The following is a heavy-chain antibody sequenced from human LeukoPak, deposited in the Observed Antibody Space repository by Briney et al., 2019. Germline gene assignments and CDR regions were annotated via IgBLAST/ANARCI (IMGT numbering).Heavy chain of an antibody. D-gene: IGHD6-19*01. Sequence: GGSLRLSCAASGFTFSSYGIHWVRQAPGKGLEWVAFIRYDGNNKYYADSVKGRFTSSRDNSKNTLYLQMNSLRAEDTAVYYCARQYISGWFFDYWGQGALVTVYS. CDR3: ARQYISGWFFDY. CDR2: IRYDGNNK. J-gene: IGHJ4*02. CDR1: GFTFSSYG. V-gene: IGHV3-30*02.